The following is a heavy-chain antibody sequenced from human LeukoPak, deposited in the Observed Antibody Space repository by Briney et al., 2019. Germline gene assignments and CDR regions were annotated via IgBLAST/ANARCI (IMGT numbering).Heavy chain of an antibody. V-gene: IGHV1-2*04. D-gene: IGHD5-12*01. CDR3: ARHSRRYSGYVLYYYDGMDV. CDR2: INPNSGGT. CDR1: RYTFTGYY. J-gene: IGHJ6*01. Sequence: ASVKVSCKASRYTFTGYYMHWVRQAPGQGLEWMGWINPNSGGTNYAQKFQGWVTMTRDTSISTADMELSRLRSDDTPVYYCARHSRRYSGYVLYYYDGMDVWGQGTTGTVSS.